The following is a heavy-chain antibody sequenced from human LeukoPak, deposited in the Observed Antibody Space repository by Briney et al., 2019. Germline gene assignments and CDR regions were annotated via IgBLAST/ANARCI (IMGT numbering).Heavy chain of an antibody. J-gene: IGHJ4*02. D-gene: IGHD1-26*01. Sequence: PSETLSLTCTVSGGSIRSYYWSWIRQPPARGLEWIGYTYYSGSTNYNPSLKSRVTISLDTSKNQFSLNLSPVTAADTAVYYCARRRSGSYLDYWGQGTLVTVSS. CDR2: TYYSGST. V-gene: IGHV4-59*08. CDR1: GGSIRSYY. CDR3: ARRRSGSYLDY.